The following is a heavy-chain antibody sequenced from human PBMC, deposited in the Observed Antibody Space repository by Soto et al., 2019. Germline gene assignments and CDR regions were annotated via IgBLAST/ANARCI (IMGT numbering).Heavy chain of an antibody. Sequence: EVQLMESGGGLVQPGGSLRLSCAASGFTFSTFAMSWVRQAPGKRPEWVSGISDNGRGRYYADSVKGRFTISRDNSKNTLYLEMDSLRPEDTAVFYCAKEIAASGIPLFDYWGQGTLVTVSS. CDR2: ISDNGRGR. D-gene: IGHD6-13*01. J-gene: IGHJ4*02. CDR3: AKEIAASGIPLFDY. CDR1: GFTFSTFA. V-gene: IGHV3-23*01.